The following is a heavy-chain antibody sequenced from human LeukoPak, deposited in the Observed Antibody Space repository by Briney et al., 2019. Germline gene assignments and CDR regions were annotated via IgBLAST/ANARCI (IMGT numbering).Heavy chain of an antibody. Sequence: GGSLRLSCAASGFTFSSYGMHWVRQAPGKGLEWVAVISYDGSNKYYADSVKGRFTISRDNSKNTLYLQMNSLRAEDTAVYYCAKPYYGDYPGAFDIWGQGTMVTVSS. J-gene: IGHJ3*02. CDR2: ISYDGSNK. CDR1: GFTFSSYG. V-gene: IGHV3-30*18. CDR3: AKPYYGDYPGAFDI. D-gene: IGHD4-17*01.